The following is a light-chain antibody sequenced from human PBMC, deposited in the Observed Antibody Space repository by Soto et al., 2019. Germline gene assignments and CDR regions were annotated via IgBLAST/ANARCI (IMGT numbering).Light chain of an antibody. CDR3: QQYNNWPPRAWT. CDR2: GAS. Sequence: EIVMTQSPATLSASPGERATLSCRASQSVNSNLAWYQQKPGQAPRLLIYGASTRATGIPARFSGSGSGTEFTLTISSLQSEDFAVYYCQQYNNWPPRAWTFGQGTKVEIK. V-gene: IGKV3-15*01. J-gene: IGKJ1*01. CDR1: QSVNSN.